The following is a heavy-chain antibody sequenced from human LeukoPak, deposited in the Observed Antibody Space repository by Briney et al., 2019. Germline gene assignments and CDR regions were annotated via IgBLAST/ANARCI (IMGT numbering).Heavy chain of an antibody. J-gene: IGHJ6*03. CDR2: INPSGGST. V-gene: IGHV1-46*01. Sequence: ASVKVSCKASGYTFTSYYMHWVRQAPGQGLEWMGIINPSGGSTSYAQKFQGRVTMIRDTSTSTVYMELSSLRSEDTAVYYCARDAATGTKYYYYMDVWGKGTTVTVSS. CDR3: ARDAATGTKYYYYMDV. D-gene: IGHD1-7*01. CDR1: GYTFTSYY.